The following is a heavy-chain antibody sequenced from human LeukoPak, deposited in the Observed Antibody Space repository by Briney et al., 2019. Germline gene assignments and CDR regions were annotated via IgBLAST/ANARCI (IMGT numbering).Heavy chain of an antibody. CDR1: GFTFSAYH. V-gene: IGHV3-23*01. CDR2: INGGGVNT. J-gene: IGHJ4*02. Sequence: GGSLRLSCASSGFTFSAYHMNWVRQAPGKGLEWVSAINGGGVNTHYADSVGGRFTISRDNSKNTLFLQMNSLRDEDTAVYYCAKDLYSNYGPADYWGQGNLVTVSS. CDR3: AKDLYSNYGPADY. D-gene: IGHD4-11*01.